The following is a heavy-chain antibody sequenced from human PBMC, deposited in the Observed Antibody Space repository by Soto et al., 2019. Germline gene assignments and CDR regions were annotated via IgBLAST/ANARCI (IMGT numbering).Heavy chain of an antibody. CDR2: IIPIFGTA. V-gene: IGHV1-69*13. Sequence: SVKVSCKASGGTFSSYAISWVRQAPGQGLEWMGGIIPIFGTASYAQKFQGRATITADESTSTAYMELSSLRSEDTAVYYCANENRLYLPWAFDIWGQGTMVTVSS. CDR3: ANENRLYLPWAFDI. J-gene: IGHJ3*02. CDR1: GGTFSSYA.